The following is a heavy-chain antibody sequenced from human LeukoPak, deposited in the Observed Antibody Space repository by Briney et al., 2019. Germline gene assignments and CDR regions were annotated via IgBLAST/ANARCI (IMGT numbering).Heavy chain of an antibody. J-gene: IGHJ4*02. CDR2: IRTNSYGGTT. CDR3: TTRYYGGNSDGYFDY. V-gene: IGHV3-49*04. D-gene: IGHD4-23*01. Sequence: PGGSLRLSCTGSGFTFGDYAMSWVRQAPGKGLEWIGFIRTNSYGGTTEYAASVKGRFTISRDDSKSIAYLQMDSLKTEDTAVYYCTTRYYGGNSDGYFDYWGQGTLVTVSS. CDR1: GFTFGDYA.